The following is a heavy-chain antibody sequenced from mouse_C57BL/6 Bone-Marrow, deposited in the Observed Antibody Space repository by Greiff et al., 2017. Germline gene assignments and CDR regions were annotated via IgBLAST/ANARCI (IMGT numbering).Heavy chain of an antibody. D-gene: IGHD1-1*01. J-gene: IGHJ2*01. CDR3: ARSPLYYYGSSPYFDY. V-gene: IGHV5-6*01. Sequence: EVQVVESGGDLVKPGGSLKLSCAASGFTFSSYGMSWVRPTPDKRLEWVATISSGGSYTSYPDSVKGRLTIARDNAKNNLYLQMSSLKSEDTAMYYCARSPLYYYGSSPYFDYWGQGTTLTVSS. CDR2: ISSGGSYT. CDR1: GFTFSSYG.